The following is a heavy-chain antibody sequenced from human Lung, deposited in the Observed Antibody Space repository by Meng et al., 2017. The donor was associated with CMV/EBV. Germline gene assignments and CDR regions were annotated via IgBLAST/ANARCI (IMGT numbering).Heavy chain of an antibody. Sequence: SXKISXAASGFTFDDYAMHWVRQATGKGLEWVSGISWNSGSIGYADSVKGRFTISRDNAKNSLYLQMNSLRAEDMALYYCAKGLYGGNSGGFDYWGQGTLVTVSS. J-gene: IGHJ4*02. V-gene: IGHV3-9*03. CDR3: AKGLYGGNSGGFDY. CDR1: GFTFDDYA. CDR2: ISWNSGSI. D-gene: IGHD4-23*01.